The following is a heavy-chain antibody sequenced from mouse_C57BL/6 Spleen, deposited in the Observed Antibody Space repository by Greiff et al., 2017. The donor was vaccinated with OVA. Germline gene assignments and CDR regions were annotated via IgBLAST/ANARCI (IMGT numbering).Heavy chain of an antibody. CDR3: ARNGDYYGSSYNFDY. CDR2: IWTGGGT. Sequence: VKLVESGPGLVAPSQSLSITCTVSGFSLTSYAISWVRQPPGKGLEWLGVIWTGGGTNYNSALKSSLSISKDNSKSQVFLKMNSLQTDDTARDYWARNGDYYGSSYNFDYWGKGTTLTVSS. J-gene: IGHJ2*01. V-gene: IGHV2-9-1*01. CDR1: GFSLTSYA. D-gene: IGHD1-1*01.